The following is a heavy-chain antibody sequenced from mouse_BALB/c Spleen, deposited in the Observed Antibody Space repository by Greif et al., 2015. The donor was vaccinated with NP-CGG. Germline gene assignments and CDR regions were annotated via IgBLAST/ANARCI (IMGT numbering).Heavy chain of an antibody. D-gene: IGHD1-2*01. Sequence: EVKLMESGAELVKPGTSVKLSCTASGFNIKDTYMHWVKQRPEQGLEWIGRIDPANGNTKYDPKFQGKATITADTSSNTAYLQLSSLTSGDTAVYYCAKSHYYGYVGFDYWGQGTTLTVSS. CDR1: GFNIKDTY. V-gene: IGHV14-3*02. CDR3: AKSHYYGYVGFDY. CDR2: IDPANGNT. J-gene: IGHJ2*01.